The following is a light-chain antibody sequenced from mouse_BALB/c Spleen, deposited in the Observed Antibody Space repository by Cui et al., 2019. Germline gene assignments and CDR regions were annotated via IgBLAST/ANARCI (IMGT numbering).Light chain of an antibody. CDR2: STS. CDR3: HQWSSYPWT. J-gene: IGKJ1*01. CDR1: SSVSY. V-gene: IGKV4-80*01. Sequence: QIVLTQSSAIMSASLGEEITLTRSDSSSVSYMHWYQQKAGTSPKLLIYSTSNLASGVPSRFSGSGSGTFYSLTISSVEAEDAADYYCHQWSSYPWTFGGGTKLEIK.